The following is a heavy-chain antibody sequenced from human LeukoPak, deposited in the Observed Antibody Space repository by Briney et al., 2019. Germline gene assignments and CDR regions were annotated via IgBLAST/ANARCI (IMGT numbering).Heavy chain of an antibody. CDR1: GNTFTDYY. CDR2: INTNSGGT. J-gene: IGHJ5*02. Sequence: ASVKVSCKASGNTFTDYYLHWVRQAPGQGLEWMGWINTNSGGTRYAQKFQGRVTMTRDTSISTAFLELSRLTSDDTAVYYCARGYPNYYGPWGQGTLVTVSS. CDR3: ARGYPNYYGP. V-gene: IGHV1-2*02. D-gene: IGHD3-10*01.